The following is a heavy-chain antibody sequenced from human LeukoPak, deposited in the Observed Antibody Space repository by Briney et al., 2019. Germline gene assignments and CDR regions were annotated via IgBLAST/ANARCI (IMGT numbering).Heavy chain of an antibody. CDR3: AKAGSSGYRYYFDY. J-gene: IGHJ4*02. CDR1: GFTFDDYA. Sequence: PGGSLRLSCAASGFTFDDYAMHWVRQAPGKGLEWVSATSGGGGFTYYADSVKGRFTFSRDNSKNTLYLQMNSLRAEDTAVYYCAKAGSSGYRYYFDYWGQGALVTVSS. CDR2: TSGGGGFT. D-gene: IGHD3-22*01. V-gene: IGHV3-23*01.